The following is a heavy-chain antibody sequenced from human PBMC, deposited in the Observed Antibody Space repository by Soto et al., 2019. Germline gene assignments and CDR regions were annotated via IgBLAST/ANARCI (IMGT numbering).Heavy chain of an antibody. J-gene: IGHJ4*02. Sequence: QVQLVQSGAEVKKPGASVKVSCNVSGDTFSSYGISWVRQAPGQGLEWMGWISVDNGNTIYTQKFQGRVTMTTEKSTRAAYMELTSLRYADTAVYFCARDLTRGERRRGMGYWGQGTLVIVSS. D-gene: IGHD1-1*01. CDR1: GDTFSSYG. CDR2: ISVDNGNT. CDR3: ARDLTRGERRRGMGY. V-gene: IGHV1-18*01.